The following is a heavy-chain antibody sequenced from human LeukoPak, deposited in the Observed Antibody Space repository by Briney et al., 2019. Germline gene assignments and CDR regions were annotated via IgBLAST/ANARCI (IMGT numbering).Heavy chain of an antibody. CDR2: ISSSGNTI. V-gene: IGHV3-48*03. D-gene: IGHD6-19*01. CDR3: AKGKAMAATRGVAFDL. Sequence: GGSVRLSCAASGFTFSSYEMNWVRQAPGKGLEWISYISSSGNTIYYADSVKGRFTISRDNSKNTLYVQMDSLRVEHTAVYYCAKGKAMAATRGVAFDLWGQGTMVPVSS. J-gene: IGHJ3*01. CDR1: GFTFSSYE.